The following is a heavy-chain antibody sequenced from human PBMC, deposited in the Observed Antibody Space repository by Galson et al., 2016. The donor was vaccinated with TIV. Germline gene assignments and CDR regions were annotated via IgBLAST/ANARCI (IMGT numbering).Heavy chain of an antibody. Sequence: SVKVSCKASGGTFSSDAISWVRQAPGQGLEWMGGIIPMFKIADYAQKFQGRVTISADEFPSAAYMELSSLRFEDTAVYYCARARGYNFENAFHIWGQGKMVTVSS. CDR3: ARARGYNFENAFHI. D-gene: IGHD5-18*01. J-gene: IGHJ3*02. CDR1: GGTFSSDA. V-gene: IGHV1-69*13. CDR2: IIPMFKIA.